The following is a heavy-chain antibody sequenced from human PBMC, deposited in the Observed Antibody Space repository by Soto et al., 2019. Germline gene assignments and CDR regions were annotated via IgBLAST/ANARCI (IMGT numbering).Heavy chain of an antibody. CDR3: ATTAYYYDSSGYYYPIYYFDY. J-gene: IGHJ4*02. V-gene: IGHV1-24*01. D-gene: IGHD3-22*01. CDR1: GYTLTELS. CDR2: FDPEDGET. Sequence: GASVKVSCKVSGYTLTELSMHWVRQAPGKGLEWIGGFDPEDGETIYAQKFQGRVTMTEDTSTDTAYMELSSLRSEGTAVYYCATTAYYYDSSGYYYPIYYFDYWGQGTLVTVSS.